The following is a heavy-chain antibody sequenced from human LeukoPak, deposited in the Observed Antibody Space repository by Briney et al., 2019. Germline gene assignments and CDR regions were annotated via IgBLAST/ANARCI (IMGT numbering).Heavy chain of an antibody. Sequence: SETLSLTCAVYGGSFSGYYWSWIRQPPGKGLEWLGEINHSGSTNYNPSLKSRVTISVDTSKNQFSLKLSSVTAADTAVYYCARYSSRYCSGGSCPRANFDYWGQGTLVTVSS. J-gene: IGHJ4*02. V-gene: IGHV4-34*01. CDR3: ARYSSRYCSGGSCPRANFDY. CDR2: INHSGST. D-gene: IGHD2-15*01. CDR1: GGSFSGYY.